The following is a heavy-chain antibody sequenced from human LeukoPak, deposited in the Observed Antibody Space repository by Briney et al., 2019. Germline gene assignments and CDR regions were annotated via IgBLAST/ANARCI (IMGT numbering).Heavy chain of an antibody. CDR3: ARDHCTSSGCYEYYYYGVDV. Sequence: ASVKVSCKASGYTFTGYYMHWVRQAPGQGLEWMGWINPNSGGTKDAQKFQGRVTMTRDTSISTAYMELSRLRSDDTAVYYCARDHCTSSGCYEYYYYGVDVWGQGTTVTVSS. V-gene: IGHV1-2*02. CDR2: INPNSGGT. CDR1: GYTFTGYY. J-gene: IGHJ6*02. D-gene: IGHD2-2*01.